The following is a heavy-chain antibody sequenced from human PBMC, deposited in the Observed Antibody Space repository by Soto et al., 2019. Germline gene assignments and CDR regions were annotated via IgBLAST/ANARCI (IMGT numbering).Heavy chain of an antibody. Sequence: GGSKRLSCTASGFNVSSNYMSWVRQDTGKGLEWVSVIYSGGSTYYADSVKGRFTISRDNAKNSLYMQMNSLRAEDTAVYYCASWGTSIAARPSYYYYYGTDVWGQGTTVTVSS. CDR1: GFNVSSNY. D-gene: IGHD6-6*01. CDR3: ASWGTSIAARPSYYYYYGTDV. CDR2: IYSGGST. V-gene: IGHV3-53*01. J-gene: IGHJ6*02.